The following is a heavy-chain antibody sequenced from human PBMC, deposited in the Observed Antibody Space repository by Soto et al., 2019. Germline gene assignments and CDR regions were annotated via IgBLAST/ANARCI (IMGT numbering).Heavy chain of an antibody. V-gene: IGHV4-59*01. D-gene: IGHD2-15*01. Sequence: PSETLSLTCTVSGGSISSYYWSWIRQPPGKGLEWIGYIYYSGSTNYNPSQKSRVTTSVDTSKNQFSLKLSSVTAADTAVYYCARVLPRYCSGGSCYSAFYYFDYWGQGTLVTVS. CDR2: IYYSGST. J-gene: IGHJ4*02. CDR3: ARVLPRYCSGGSCYSAFYYFDY. CDR1: GGSISSYY.